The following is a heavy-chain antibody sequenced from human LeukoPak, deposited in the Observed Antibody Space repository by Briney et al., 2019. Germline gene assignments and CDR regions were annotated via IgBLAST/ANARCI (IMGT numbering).Heavy chain of an antibody. V-gene: IGHV3-23*01. J-gene: IGHJ4*02. Sequence: GGSLRLSCAASGFTFRSYAMSWVRQAPGKGLEWVSAISGSGGSTYYADSVKGRFTISGDNSKNTLYLQMNSLRAEDTAVYYCAKDRDRPYGDLDYWGQGTLVTVSS. CDR3: AKDRDRPYGDLDY. D-gene: IGHD4-17*01. CDR2: ISGSGGST. CDR1: GFTFRSYA.